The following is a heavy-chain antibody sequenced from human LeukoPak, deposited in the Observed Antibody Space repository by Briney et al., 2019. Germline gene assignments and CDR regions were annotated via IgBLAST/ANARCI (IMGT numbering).Heavy chain of an antibody. CDR1: GGTFSSYA. Sequence: GSSVKVCCKASGGTFSSYAISWVRQAPGQGLEWMGGIIPIFGTANYAQKFQGRVTITADESTSTAYMELSSLRSEDTAVYYCARSYYYGSGSYPHDAFDIWGQGTMVTVSS. V-gene: IGHV1-69*01. CDR3: ARSYYYGSGSYPHDAFDI. CDR2: IIPIFGTA. J-gene: IGHJ3*02. D-gene: IGHD3-10*01.